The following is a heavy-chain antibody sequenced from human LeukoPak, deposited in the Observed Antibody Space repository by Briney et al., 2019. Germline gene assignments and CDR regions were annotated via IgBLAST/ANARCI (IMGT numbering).Heavy chain of an antibody. CDR3: ARRAGSGWSINWFDP. V-gene: IGHV4-59*08. CDR1: GASISSYY. Sequence: SETLSLTCTVSGASISSYYWSWIRQPPGKGLEWIGKIHYSGSTNYNPSLKSRVTISVDTSKNQFSLKLSSVTAADTAVYYCARRAGSGWSINWFDPWGQGILITVSS. J-gene: IGHJ5*02. CDR2: IHYSGST. D-gene: IGHD6-19*01.